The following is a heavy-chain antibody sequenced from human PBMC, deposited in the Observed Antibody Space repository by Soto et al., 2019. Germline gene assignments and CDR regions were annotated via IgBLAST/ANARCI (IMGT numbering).Heavy chain of an antibody. V-gene: IGHV3-23*01. Sequence: GGSLRLSCAASGFTFSNYAVTWVRQAPGKGLEWVSTISGSGGSTYYADSVKGRFTISRDNAKNSLYLQMNSLRVEDTAFYYCAREGALLFGGNSDYYPTMDVWGQGTTVTVSS. CDR3: AREGALLFGGNSDYYPTMDV. D-gene: IGHD2-21*02. CDR2: ISGSGGST. J-gene: IGHJ6*02. CDR1: GFTFSNYA.